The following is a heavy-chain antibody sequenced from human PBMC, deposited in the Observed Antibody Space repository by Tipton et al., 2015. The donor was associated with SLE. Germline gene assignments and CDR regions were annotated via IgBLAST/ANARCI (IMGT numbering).Heavy chain of an antibody. CDR2: IYYSGST. Sequence: TLSLTCTVSGGSISSHYWSWVRQPPGKGLEWIGSIYYSGSTFYNPSLKSRVTISVDTSKNQFSLKLSSVTAADTAVYYCARVLDSAILDYWGQGTLVTVSS. CDR1: GGSISSHY. J-gene: IGHJ4*02. D-gene: IGHD3/OR15-3a*01. V-gene: IGHV4-59*11. CDR3: ARVLDSAILDY.